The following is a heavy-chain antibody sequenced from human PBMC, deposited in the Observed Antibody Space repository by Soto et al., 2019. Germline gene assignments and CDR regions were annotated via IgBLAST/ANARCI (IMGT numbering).Heavy chain of an antibody. CDR2: FYYSGST. V-gene: IGHV4-30-4*01. CDR1: GASISSTDFS. J-gene: IGHJ4*02. Sequence: SETLSLTCTVSGASISSTDFSWSWIRQPPGKGLEWIGYFYYSGSTHYNPSLKSRVTISVDTSKTQFSLKLSSVTAADTAVYYCARVRYYHSSGYPDYWGQGTLVTGSS. CDR3: ARVRYYHSSGYPDY. D-gene: IGHD3-22*01.